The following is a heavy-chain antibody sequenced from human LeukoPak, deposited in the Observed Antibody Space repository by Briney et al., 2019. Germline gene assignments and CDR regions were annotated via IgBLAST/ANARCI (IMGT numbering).Heavy chain of an antibody. J-gene: IGHJ4*02. D-gene: IGHD4-17*01. V-gene: IGHV7-4-1*02. CDR3: ARTFHDYGDYGLDY. CDR2: INTNTGNP. CDR1: GYTFTSYS. Sequence: ASVKVSCKASGYTFTSYSMNWVRQAPGQGLEWMGWINTNTGNPTYAQGFTGRFVFSLDTSVSTAYLQISSLKAEDTAVYYCARTFHDYGDYGLDYWGQGTLVTVSS.